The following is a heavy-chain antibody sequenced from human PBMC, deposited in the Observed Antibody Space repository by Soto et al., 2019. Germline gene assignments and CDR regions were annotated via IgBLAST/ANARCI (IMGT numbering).Heavy chain of an antibody. D-gene: IGHD3-22*01. Sequence: ASGKVSVKASGYTFTSYAMHCLRQAPGQRLEWMGWINAGNGNTKYSQKFQGRVTITRDTSASTAYMELSSLRSEDTAVYYCARDTDYDSSGIDYWGQGTLVTVSS. V-gene: IGHV1-3*01. CDR2: INAGNGNT. CDR1: GYTFTSYA. CDR3: ARDTDYDSSGIDY. J-gene: IGHJ4*02.